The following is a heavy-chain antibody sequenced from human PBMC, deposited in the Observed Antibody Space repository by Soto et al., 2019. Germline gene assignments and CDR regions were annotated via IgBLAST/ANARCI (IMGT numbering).Heavy chain of an antibody. CDR3: ARGVNYYDSSGYYFVY. J-gene: IGHJ4*02. D-gene: IGHD3-22*01. Sequence: ASVKVSCKASGYTFTSYYMHWVRQAPGQGLEWMGIINPSGGSTSYAQKFQGRVTMTRATSTSTVYMELSSLRSEDTAVYYCARGVNYYDSSGYYFVYWGQGTLVTVPQ. V-gene: IGHV1-46*01. CDR1: GYTFTSYY. CDR2: INPSGGST.